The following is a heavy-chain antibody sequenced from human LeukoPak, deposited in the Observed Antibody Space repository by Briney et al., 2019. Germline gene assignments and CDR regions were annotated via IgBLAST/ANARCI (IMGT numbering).Heavy chain of an antibody. CDR3: ATGSGWYGDAFDI. CDR2: IIPIFGTA. V-gene: IGHV1-69*05. D-gene: IGHD6-19*01. CDR1: GGTFSSYA. J-gene: IGHJ3*02. Sequence: SVKVSCKASGGTFSSYAISWVRQAPGQGLEWMGGIIPIFGTANYAQKFQGRVTITTDESTSTAYMELSSLRSEDTAVYYCATGSGWYGDAFDIWGQGTMVTVSS.